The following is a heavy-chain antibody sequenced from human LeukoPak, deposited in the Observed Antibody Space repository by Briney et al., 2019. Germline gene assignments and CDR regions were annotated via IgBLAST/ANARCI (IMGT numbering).Heavy chain of an antibody. Sequence: SETLSLTCTVSGASISSYYWSWIRQPPGKGLEWIGDIYYSGSIKYNPSLKSRVTMSVDTSKNQFSLKLSSVTAADTAIYYCARENPSGYYNRPINYWGQGTLVTVSS. V-gene: IGHV4-59*01. CDR1: GASISSYY. CDR3: ARENPSGYYNRPINY. J-gene: IGHJ4*02. CDR2: IYYSGSI. D-gene: IGHD3-22*01.